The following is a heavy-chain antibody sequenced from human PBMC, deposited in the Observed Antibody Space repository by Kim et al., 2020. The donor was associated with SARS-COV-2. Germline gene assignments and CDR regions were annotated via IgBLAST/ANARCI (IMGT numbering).Heavy chain of an antibody. CDR2: INHSGST. Sequence: SETLSLTCAVYGGSFSGYYWSWIRQPPGKGLEWIGEINHSGSTNYNPSLKSRVTISVDTSKNQFSLKLSSVTAADTAVYYCARGYFSSWYYYYYGMDVWGQGTTVTVSS. CDR1: GGSFSGYY. V-gene: IGHV4-34*01. D-gene: IGHD6-13*01. J-gene: IGHJ6*02. CDR3: ARGYFSSWYYYYYGMDV.